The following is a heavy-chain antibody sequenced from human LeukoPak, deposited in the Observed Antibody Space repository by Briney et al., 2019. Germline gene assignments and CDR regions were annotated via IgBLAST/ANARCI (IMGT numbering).Heavy chain of an antibody. CDR3: ARTIPPNYCSSTSCYGNWFDP. CDR1: GFTFSSYG. D-gene: IGHD2-2*01. CDR2: IRYDGSNK. V-gene: IGHV3-30*02. Sequence: GGSLRLSCAASGFTFSSYGMHWVRQAPGKGLEWVAFIRYDGSNKYYADSVKGRFTISRDNSKNTLYLQMNSLRAEDTAVYYCARTIPPNYCSSTSCYGNWFDPWGQGTLVTVSS. J-gene: IGHJ5*02.